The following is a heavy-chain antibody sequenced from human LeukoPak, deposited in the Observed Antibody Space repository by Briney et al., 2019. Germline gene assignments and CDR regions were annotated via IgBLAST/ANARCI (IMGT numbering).Heavy chain of an antibody. CDR2: IYTSGST. J-gene: IGHJ4*02. V-gene: IGHV4-4*07. CDR1: GGSISSYY. D-gene: IGHD6-19*01. CDR3: ARDSSGPVE. Sequence: SETLSLTCTVSGGSISSYYWSWIRRPAGKGLGWIGRIYTSGSTNYNPSLKGRVTMSVDTSKNQFSLKLSSVTAADTAVYYCARDSSGPVEWGQGTLVTVSS.